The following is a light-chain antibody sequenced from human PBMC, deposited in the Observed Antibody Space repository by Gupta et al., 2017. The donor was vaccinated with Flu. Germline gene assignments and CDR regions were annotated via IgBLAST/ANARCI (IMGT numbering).Light chain of an antibody. J-gene: IGLJ1*01. CDR2: EVT. CDR3: CSAARGNTYV. CDR1: ISDVGSSNF. Sequence: QSALTPPASVSGSPGQSITLSCSGTISDVGSSNFVSWYQQHPGKVPKLMIYEVTKRPSGVSFRFSASKSGNTASLTITGLQTEDEADYYCCSAARGNTYVFGTGTKVTVL. V-gene: IGLV2-23*02.